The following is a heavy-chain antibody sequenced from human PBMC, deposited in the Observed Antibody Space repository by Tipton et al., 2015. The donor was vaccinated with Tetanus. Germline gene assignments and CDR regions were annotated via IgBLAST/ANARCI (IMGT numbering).Heavy chain of an antibody. D-gene: IGHD1-26*01. CDR3: ARVLTVGATFDC. CDR1: GFTFNNYW. V-gene: IGHV3-7*01. Sequence: SLRLSCAASGFTFNNYWMSWLRQAPGKGLEWVAHIKEDESEEYYVDSVKGRFTISRDNAEHSLYLQMNSLRAEDTAVYYCARVLTVGATFDCWGQGTLVTVSS. CDR2: IKEDESEE. J-gene: IGHJ4*02.